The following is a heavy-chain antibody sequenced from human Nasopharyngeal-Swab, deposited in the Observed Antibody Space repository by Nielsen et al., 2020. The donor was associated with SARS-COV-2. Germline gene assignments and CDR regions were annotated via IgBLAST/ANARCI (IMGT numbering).Heavy chain of an antibody. Sequence: ASVKVSCKASGYTFTSYYMHWVRQAPGQGLEWMGIINPSGGSTSYAQKFQGRVTMTRDTSTSTVYMELSSLRSEDTVVYYCAREGCSSTSCYVVNDAFDIWGQGTMVTVSS. CDR1: GYTFTSYY. CDR2: INPSGGST. V-gene: IGHV1-46*01. CDR3: AREGCSSTSCYVVNDAFDI. D-gene: IGHD2-2*01. J-gene: IGHJ3*02.